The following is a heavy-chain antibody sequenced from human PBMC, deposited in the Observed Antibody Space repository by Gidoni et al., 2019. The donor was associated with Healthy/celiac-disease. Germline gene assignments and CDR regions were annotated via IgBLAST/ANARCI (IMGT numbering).Heavy chain of an antibody. CDR2: INPSGGST. V-gene: IGHV1-46*01. CDR3: ARAAHRPDAPHLNWFDP. CDR1: GYTFTSYY. J-gene: IGHJ5*02. D-gene: IGHD6-6*01. Sequence: QVQLVQSGAEVKKPGASVKVSCKASGYTFTSYYMHWVRQAPGQGLEWMGIINPSGGSTSYAQKFQGRVTMTRDTSTSTVYMELSSLRSEDTAVYYCARAAHRPDAPHLNWFDPWGQGTLVTVSS.